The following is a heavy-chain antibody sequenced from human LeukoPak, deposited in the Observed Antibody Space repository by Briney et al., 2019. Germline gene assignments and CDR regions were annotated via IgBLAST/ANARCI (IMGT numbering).Heavy chain of an antibody. D-gene: IGHD5-24*01. J-gene: IGHJ4*02. CDR1: GFTFSGYG. V-gene: IGHV3-33*01. Sequence: QPGRSLRLSCAAPGFTFSGYGMHWVRQAPGKGLEWVAVIWYDGSNKYYADSVKGRFTISRDKSKNTRYLQMNILRAEDTAVFYCARGNFRRDGYNFDYWGQGTLVTVSS. CDR2: IWYDGSNK. CDR3: ARGNFRRDGYNFDY.